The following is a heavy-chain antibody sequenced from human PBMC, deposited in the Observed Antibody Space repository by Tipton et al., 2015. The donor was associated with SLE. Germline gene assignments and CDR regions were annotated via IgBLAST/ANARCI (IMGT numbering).Heavy chain of an antibody. CDR2: IYYSGST. J-gene: IGHJ4*02. Sequence: TLSLTCTVSGGSISSYYWSWIRQPPGKGLEWIGYIYYSGSTNYNPSLKSRVTISVDTSKNQFSLKLSSVTAADTAVYYCASRGNWNFDYWGQGTLVTVSS. CDR3: ASRGNWNFDY. V-gene: IGHV4-59*01. CDR1: GGSISSYY. D-gene: IGHD4-23*01.